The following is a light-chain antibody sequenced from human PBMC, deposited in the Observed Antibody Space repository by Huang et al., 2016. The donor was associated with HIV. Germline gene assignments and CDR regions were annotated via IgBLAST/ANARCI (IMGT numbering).Light chain of an antibody. J-gene: IGKJ1*01. CDR2: YAS. CDR3: HQSSTLPLT. V-gene: IGKV6-21*02. Sequence: EIVLTQSPDFQSVTPKEKVTITCRASQTIGSSLHWYQQKPGQSPKLIIKYASQSIAGVPSRFSGSEPGTDFTLTIDNLEAEDAAMYYCHQSSTLPLTFGQGTKVEIK. CDR1: QTIGSS.